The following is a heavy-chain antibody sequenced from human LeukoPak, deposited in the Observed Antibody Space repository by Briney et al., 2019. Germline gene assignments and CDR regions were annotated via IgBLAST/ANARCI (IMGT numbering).Heavy chain of an antibody. D-gene: IGHD6-13*01. J-gene: IGHJ4*02. CDR1: GGSISTSY. V-gene: IGHV4-4*07. CDR2: IYTSGST. CDR3: ARDYSRSTLSDY. Sequence: SETLSLTCTVSGGSISTSYWSWIRQPAGKGLEWIGRIYTSGSTNYNPSLKGRVTMSVDTSKNQFSLKLSSVTAADTAVYYCARDYSRSTLSDYWGQGTLVTVSS.